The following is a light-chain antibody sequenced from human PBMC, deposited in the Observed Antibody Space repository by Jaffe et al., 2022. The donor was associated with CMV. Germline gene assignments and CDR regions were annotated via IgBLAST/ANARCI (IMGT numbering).Light chain of an antibody. Sequence: DIQMTQSPSSLSASVGDRVTITCRASQDIRSHLAWFQQRPGKAPKSLIYAASRLQSGVPSQFSGGGSGTNFTLTINNLQPEDFATYFCQQHNAYPYTFGGGTKVDIK. J-gene: IGKJ4*01. CDR1: QDIRSH. CDR2: AAS. V-gene: IGKV1-16*02. CDR3: QQHNAYPYT.